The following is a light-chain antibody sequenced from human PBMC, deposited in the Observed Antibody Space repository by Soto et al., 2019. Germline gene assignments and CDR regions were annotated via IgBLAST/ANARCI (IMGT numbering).Light chain of an antibody. J-gene: IGKJ5*01. Sequence: EIVLPQSLGTLSLSPGESSTLSRRDSQSLTNSFIAWYQQKPGQANRLLIYDTSSRATGIPDRFSGSGSGTDFTLTISRLEPEEFAVFFCQKYGTSEIIFGNGRRLDIK. CDR3: QKYGTSEII. CDR2: DTS. V-gene: IGKV3-20*01. CDR1: QSLTNSF.